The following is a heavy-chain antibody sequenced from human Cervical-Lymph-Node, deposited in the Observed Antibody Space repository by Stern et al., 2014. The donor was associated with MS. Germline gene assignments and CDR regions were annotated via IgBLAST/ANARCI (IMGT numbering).Heavy chain of an antibody. V-gene: IGHV4-61*02. CDR1: GGSISSGSYY. CDR3: ARERGATGY. J-gene: IGHJ4*02. D-gene: IGHD1-26*01. Sequence: QVQLQESGPGLVKTSQTLSLTCTVSGGSISSGSYYWSWIRQPAGKGLEWIGRIYTSGSTNYNPSLKSRVTISVDTSKNQFSLKLSSGTAADTAVYYCARERGATGYWGQGTLVTVSS. CDR2: IYTSGST.